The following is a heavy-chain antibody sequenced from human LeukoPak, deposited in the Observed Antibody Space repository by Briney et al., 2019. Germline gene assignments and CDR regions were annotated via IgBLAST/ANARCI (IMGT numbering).Heavy chain of an antibody. D-gene: IGHD3-3*01. CDR2: IDSSSSYT. CDR3: ARDLPGGITIFGG. Sequence: GRSLRLSCAPSGFTFSTDSMNCVRQAPGKRLKWVSSIDSSSSYTSYTDSVKGRLTTSRDQAKHSLYLQMNSLRAEDTAVYYCARDLPGGITIFGGRGQGTLVTVSS. J-gene: IGHJ4*02. CDR1: GFTFSTDS. V-gene: IGHV3-21*01.